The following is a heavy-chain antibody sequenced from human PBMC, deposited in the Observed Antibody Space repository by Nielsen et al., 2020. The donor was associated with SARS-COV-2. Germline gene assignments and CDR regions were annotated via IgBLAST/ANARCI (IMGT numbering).Heavy chain of an antibody. CDR1: GFTFDDYA. CDR3: AKGSSSSRPYYFDY. V-gene: IGHV3-9*01. J-gene: IGHJ4*02. Sequence: SLKISCAASGFTFDDYAMHWVRQAPGKGLEWVSGISWNSGSIGYADSVKGRFTISRDNAKNSLYLQMNSLRAEDTAVYYRAKGSSSSRPYYFDYWGQGALVTVSS. CDR2: ISWNSGSI. D-gene: IGHD6-13*01.